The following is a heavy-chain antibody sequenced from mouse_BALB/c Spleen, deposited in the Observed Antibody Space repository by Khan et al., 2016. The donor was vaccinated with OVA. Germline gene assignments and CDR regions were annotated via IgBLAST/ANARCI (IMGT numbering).Heavy chain of an antibody. CDR1: GYNFTTYW. CDR2: INPTSGYT. Sequence: QVQLKQSGAELAKPGASVKMSCKASGYNFTTYWMHWVKQRPGQGLEWIGYINPTSGYTDYNERFKDKATLSADKSSSTAYVQLSSLTSEDSAVYYCTRDRIDYWGQGTTLTVSS. J-gene: IGHJ2*01. CDR3: TRDRIDY. V-gene: IGHV1-7*01.